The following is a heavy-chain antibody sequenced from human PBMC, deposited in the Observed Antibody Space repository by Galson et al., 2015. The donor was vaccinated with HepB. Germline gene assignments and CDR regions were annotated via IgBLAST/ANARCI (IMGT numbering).Heavy chain of an antibody. Sequence: SLRLSCAASGFTFSTYSMNWVRQAPGKGLEWVSSISSSNSYIYYADSVKGRFTISRDNAKNSLYLQMNSLGAEDTAVYYCARDTVVVVVAALVFDIWGQGTMVTVSS. D-gene: IGHD2-15*01. CDR3: ARDTVVVVVAALVFDI. J-gene: IGHJ3*02. V-gene: IGHV3-21*01. CDR2: ISSSNSYI. CDR1: GFTFSTYS.